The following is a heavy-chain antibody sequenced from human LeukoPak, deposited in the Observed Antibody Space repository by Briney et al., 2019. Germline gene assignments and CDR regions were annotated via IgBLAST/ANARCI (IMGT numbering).Heavy chain of an antibody. J-gene: IGHJ4*02. CDR3: ARITMVRGVPHSLDY. V-gene: IGHV5-51*01. CDR2: IYPGDSDT. Sequence: KVSCKASGYTFTSYWIGWVRQMPGKGLEWMGIIYPGDSDTRYSPSFQGQVTISADKSISTAYLQWSSLKASDTAMYYCARITMVRGVPHSLDYWGQGTLVTVSS. D-gene: IGHD3-10*01. CDR1: GYTFTSYW.